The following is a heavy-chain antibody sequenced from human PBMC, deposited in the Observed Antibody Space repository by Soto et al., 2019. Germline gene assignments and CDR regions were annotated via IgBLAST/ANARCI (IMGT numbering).Heavy chain of an antibody. CDR1: GYTFTNYG. Sequence: QVQLVESGAEVKKPWASVKVSCKASGYTFTNYGISWVRQAPGQGLEWMGWISGYNGNTKYAQKFQGRVTMTTDTPTNTAYMDLRSLRSDDTAVYYCAGYREYYYDRSGNYYYHDGMDVWGQGTTVTVS. CDR2: ISGYNGNT. J-gene: IGHJ6*02. CDR3: AGYREYYYDRSGNYYYHDGMDV. V-gene: IGHV1-18*04. D-gene: IGHD3-22*01.